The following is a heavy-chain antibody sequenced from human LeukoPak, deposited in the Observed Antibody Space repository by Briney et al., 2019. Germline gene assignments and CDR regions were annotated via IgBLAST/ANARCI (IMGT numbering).Heavy chain of an antibody. D-gene: IGHD3-10*01. V-gene: IGHV1-2*02. CDR3: ARSYGSGRRDAFDI. Sequence: GASVKVSCKASGYTFTSYAISWVRQAPGQGLEWMGWINPNSGGTSSAKKFQGRVTMTRDTSIRTAYMELSRLRSDDTAVYYCARSYGSGRRDAFDIWGLGTMVIVSS. CDR2: INPNSGGT. CDR1: GYTFTSYA. J-gene: IGHJ3*02.